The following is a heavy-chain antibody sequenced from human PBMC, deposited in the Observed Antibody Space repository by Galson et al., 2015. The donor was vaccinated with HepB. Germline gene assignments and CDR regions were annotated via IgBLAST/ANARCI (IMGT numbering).Heavy chain of an antibody. Sequence: SLRLSCAASGLTFSSSWMYWVRQAPGKGLEWVANINEDGSEKYYVDAVRGRFTISRDNAKNSLFLQMDNLRAEDTAVYYCVTASCRGIGCYWGQGTLVTVSS. CDR3: VTASCRGIGCY. CDR1: GLTFSSSW. CDR2: INEDGSEK. J-gene: IGHJ4*02. V-gene: IGHV3-7*01. D-gene: IGHD2-15*01.